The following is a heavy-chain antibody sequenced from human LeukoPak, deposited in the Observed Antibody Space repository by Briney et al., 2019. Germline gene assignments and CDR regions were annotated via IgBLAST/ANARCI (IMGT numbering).Heavy chain of an antibody. CDR1: GYTFTSYA. Sequence: ASVKVSCKASGYTFTSYAMHWVRQAPGQRLEWMGWINAGNGNTKYSQKFQGRVTITRDTSASTAYMELRSLRSDDTAVYYCARDPGVGATTIDYWGQGTLVTVSS. V-gene: IGHV1-3*01. D-gene: IGHD1-26*01. J-gene: IGHJ4*02. CDR2: INAGNGNT. CDR3: ARDPGVGATTIDY.